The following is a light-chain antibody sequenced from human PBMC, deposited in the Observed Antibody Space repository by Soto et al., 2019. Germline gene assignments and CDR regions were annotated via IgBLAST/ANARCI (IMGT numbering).Light chain of an antibody. V-gene: IGKV2-28*01. CDR3: MQALQTPLT. CDR1: QSLLHSNGYNY. J-gene: IGKJ2*01. CDR2: LGY. Sequence: EIVMTQSPLSLPVTPGESVSISCRSSQSLLHSNGYNYLDWYLQKPGQAPQVLIYLGYSRASGDPDRISGSGSGTDFTLRISRVEAEDVGVYYCMQALQTPLTFGQGTKLEIK.